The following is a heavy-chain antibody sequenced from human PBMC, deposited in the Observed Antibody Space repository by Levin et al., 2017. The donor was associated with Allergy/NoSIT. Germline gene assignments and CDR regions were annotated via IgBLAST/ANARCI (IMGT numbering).Heavy chain of an antibody. J-gene: IGHJ4*02. D-gene: IGHD3-10*01. Sequence: AASVKVSCKVSGYSLSELSTHWVRQAPGKGLEWMGGFDLEDGEAMYAQKFQGRVTMTEDTSTDTAYMELSSLRSEDTAVYYCVKARNWSGELFYWGQGTLVTVSS. CDR3: VKARNWSGELFY. CDR2: FDLEDGEA. CDR1: GYSLSELS. V-gene: IGHV1-24*01.